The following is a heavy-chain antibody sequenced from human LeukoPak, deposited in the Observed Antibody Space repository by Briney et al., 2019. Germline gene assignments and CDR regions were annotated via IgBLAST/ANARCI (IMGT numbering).Heavy chain of an antibody. CDR1: GGSISSYY. CDR2: IYYSRST. V-gene: IGHV4-59*08. Sequence: SETLSLTCTVSGGSISSYYWSWIRQPPGKGLEWIGYIYYSRSTNYNPSLKSRVTISVDTSKNQFSLKLSSVTAADTAVYYCARPYSSGWYGAFDIWGQGTMVTVSS. CDR3: ARPYSSGWYGAFDI. D-gene: IGHD6-19*01. J-gene: IGHJ3*02.